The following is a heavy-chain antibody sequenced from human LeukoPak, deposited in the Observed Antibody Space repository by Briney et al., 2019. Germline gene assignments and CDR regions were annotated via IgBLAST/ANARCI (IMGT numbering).Heavy chain of an antibody. J-gene: IGHJ4*02. D-gene: IGHD4-17*01. CDR3: ARTPYGDSFFDY. CDR1: GFTFSSYG. V-gene: IGHV3-30*03. Sequence: GRSLRLSCAASGFTFSSYGMHWVRQAPGKGLEWVAVISYDGSNKYYADSVKGRFTISRDNSKNTLYLQMNSLRAEDTAVYYCARTPYGDSFFDYWGQGTLVTVSS. CDR2: ISYDGSNK.